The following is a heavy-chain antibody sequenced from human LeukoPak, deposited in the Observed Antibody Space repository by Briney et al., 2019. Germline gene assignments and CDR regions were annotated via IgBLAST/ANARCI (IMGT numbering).Heavy chain of an antibody. J-gene: IGHJ4*02. CDR3: ASLSTVTMRDFDY. D-gene: IGHD4-17*01. V-gene: IGHV1-2*02. CDR1: GYTFTGYY. Sequence: ASVKVSCKASGYTFTGYYMHWVRQAPGQGLEWMGWINPNSGGTNYAQKFQGRVTMTRDTSISTAYMELSRLRSDDTAVYYCASLSTVTMRDFDYWGQGTLVTASS. CDR2: INPNSGGT.